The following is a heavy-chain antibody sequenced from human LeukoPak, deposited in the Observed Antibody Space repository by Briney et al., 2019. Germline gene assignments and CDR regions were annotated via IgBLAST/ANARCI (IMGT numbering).Heavy chain of an antibody. V-gene: IGHV3-21*01. Sequence: GGSLRLSCAASEFTFSSYTLNWVRQAPGQGLQWVSSISSSSSSIYYADSVKGRFTISRDNAMNSLYLQMNSLGAGDTAVYYCARGSWNYAFDIWGQGTMVTVSS. CDR2: ISSSSSSI. J-gene: IGHJ3*02. CDR3: ARGSWNYAFDI. CDR1: EFTFSSYT. D-gene: IGHD1-7*01.